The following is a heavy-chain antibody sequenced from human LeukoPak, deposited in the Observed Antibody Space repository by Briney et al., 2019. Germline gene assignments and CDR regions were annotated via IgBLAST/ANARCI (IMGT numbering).Heavy chain of an antibody. J-gene: IGHJ4*02. CDR3: ARYGSGSSPAFDY. Sequence: GESLEISCKGSGYIFTNFWIGWVRQMPGKGLEWMGIIYPGDSETKYSPSFQGQVTISVDKSITTAYLQWSSLKASDTAMYYCARYGSGSSPAFDYWGQGTLVTVSS. CDR1: GYIFTNFW. V-gene: IGHV5-51*01. D-gene: IGHD3-10*01. CDR2: IYPGDSET.